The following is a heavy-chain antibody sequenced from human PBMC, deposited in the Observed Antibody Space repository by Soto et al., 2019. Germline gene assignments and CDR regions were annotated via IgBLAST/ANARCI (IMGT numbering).Heavy chain of an antibody. Sequence: GGSLRLSCAASGFTFSSYAMSWVRQAPGKGLEWVSAISGSGGSTYYADSVKGRFTISRDNSKNTLYLQMNSLRAEDTAVYYCAKGGMVRGVIITGYFDYWGQGTLVTVSS. CDR1: GFTFSSYA. D-gene: IGHD3-10*01. J-gene: IGHJ4*02. CDR2: ISGSGGST. V-gene: IGHV3-23*01. CDR3: AKGGMVRGVIITGYFDY.